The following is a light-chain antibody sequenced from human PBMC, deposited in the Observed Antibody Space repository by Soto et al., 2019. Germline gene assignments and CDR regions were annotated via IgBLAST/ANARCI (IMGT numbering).Light chain of an antibody. CDR2: EVS. CDR3: TSYTSSTTLDV. J-gene: IGLJ1*01. V-gene: IGLV2-14*01. Sequence: QSALTQPASVSGSPGQSITTSCTGTSSDGGGYNYVSWYQQHPGKAPKLMIYEVSNRPSGVSNRFSGSKSGHTASLTISGLQSEDEADYFCTSYTSSTTLDVFGTGTKVTVL. CDR1: SSDGGGYNY.